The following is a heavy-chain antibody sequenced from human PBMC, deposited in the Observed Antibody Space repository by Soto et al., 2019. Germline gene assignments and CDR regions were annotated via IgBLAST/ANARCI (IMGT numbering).Heavy chain of an antibody. J-gene: IGHJ4*02. V-gene: IGHV3-23*01. CDR2: ISGSGDST. Sequence: EVQLLESGGGLVQPGGSLRLSCAASGFTCSSYAMNWVRQAPGKGLEWVSVISGSGDSTYYADSVKGRFTISRDNSKNTLYLQMNSLRAEDTAVYYCARRGPGTYFDYWGQGTLVTVSS. CDR3: ARRGPGTYFDY. CDR1: GFTCSSYA. D-gene: IGHD6-13*01.